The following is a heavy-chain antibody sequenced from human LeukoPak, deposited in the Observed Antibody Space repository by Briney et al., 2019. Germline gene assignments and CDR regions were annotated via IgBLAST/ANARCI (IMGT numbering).Heavy chain of an antibody. Sequence: SQTLSLTCTVSGGSISSGDYYWSWIRQPPGKGLEWIGYIYYSGSTYYNPSLKSRVTISVDTSKNQFSLKLTSVTAADTAVYYCARLDGDYDDYVGFDYWGQGTLVTVSS. V-gene: IGHV4-30-4*08. D-gene: IGHD4-17*01. CDR3: ARLDGDYDDYVGFDY. CDR2: IYYSGST. CDR1: GGSISSGDYY. J-gene: IGHJ4*02.